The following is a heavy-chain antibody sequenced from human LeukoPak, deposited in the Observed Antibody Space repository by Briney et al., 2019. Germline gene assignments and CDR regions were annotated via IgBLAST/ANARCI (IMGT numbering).Heavy chain of an antibody. Sequence: ASVKVSCKASGGTFSSYAISWVRQAPGQGLEWMGGIIPIFGTANYAQKFQGRVTITADESTSTAYMELSSLRSEDTAVYYCASLISDYYYGMDVWGQGTTVTVSS. CDR3: ASLISDYYYGMDV. CDR2: IIPIFGTA. D-gene: IGHD2-15*01. J-gene: IGHJ6*02. V-gene: IGHV1-69*13. CDR1: GGTFSSYA.